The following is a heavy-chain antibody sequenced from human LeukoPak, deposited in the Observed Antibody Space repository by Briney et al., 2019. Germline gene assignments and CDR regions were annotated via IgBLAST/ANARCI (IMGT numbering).Heavy chain of an antibody. CDR1: GYTFTGYY. CDR2: INPNSGGT. D-gene: IGHD5-12*01. J-gene: IGHJ4*02. V-gene: IGHV1-2*06. CDR3: ARDLSATWQAY. Sequence: ASVKVSCKASGYTFTGYYMHWVRQAPGQGLEWMGRINPNSGGTSYAQKFQGRVTMTRDTSISTAYMELSRLRSDDTAVYYCARDLSATWQAYWGQGTLVTVSS.